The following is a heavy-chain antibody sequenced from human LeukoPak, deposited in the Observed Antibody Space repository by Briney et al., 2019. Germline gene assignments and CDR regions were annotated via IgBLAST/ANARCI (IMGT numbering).Heavy chain of an antibody. CDR1: GGSISSSSYY. D-gene: IGHD3-22*01. CDR3: ARGDYYDSSFY. J-gene: IGHJ4*02. CDR2: IYYSGST. Sequence: SETLSLTCTVSGGSISSSSYYWGWIRQPPGKGLEWIGSIYYSGSTYYNPSLKSRVTISVDTSKNQFSLKLSSVTAADTAVYYCARGDYYDSSFYWGQGTLVTVSS. V-gene: IGHV4-39*07.